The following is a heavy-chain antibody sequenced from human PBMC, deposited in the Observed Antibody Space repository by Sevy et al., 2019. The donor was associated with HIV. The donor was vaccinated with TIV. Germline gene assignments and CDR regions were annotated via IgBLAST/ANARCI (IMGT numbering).Heavy chain of an antibody. Sequence: PGASVKVSCKASGGSFNNYGINWVRQAPGQGLQWMGGILPLSGLVNYAQNLQGRVAITADESTRTVYMELSSLRFEDTAVYYCARDRPCGGDCYFLDSWGRGALVTVSS. V-gene: IGHV1-69*13. CDR1: GGSFNNYG. D-gene: IGHD2-21*01. J-gene: IGHJ4*02. CDR2: ILPLSGLV. CDR3: ARDRPCGGDCYFLDS.